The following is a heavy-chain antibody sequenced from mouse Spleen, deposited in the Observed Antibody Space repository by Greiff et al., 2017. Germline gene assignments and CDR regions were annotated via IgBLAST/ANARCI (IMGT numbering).Heavy chain of an antibody. J-gene: IGHJ3*01. CDR2: INPSDGYT. CDR3: GRRTGYLYSSALAS. V-gene: IGHV1-50*01. Sequence: QVQLQQSGAELVKPGASVKLSCKASGYTFTSYWMHWVKQRPGQGLEWIGEINPSDGYTNYNQKFRDKATLTVDTSSSTAYMQLSSLTSEDSAVYYCGRRTGYLYSSALASWGQGTLVTVSA. D-gene: IGHD3-1*01. CDR1: GYTFTSYW.